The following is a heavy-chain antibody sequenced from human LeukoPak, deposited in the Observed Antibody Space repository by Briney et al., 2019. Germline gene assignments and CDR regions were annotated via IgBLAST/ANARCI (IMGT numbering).Heavy chain of an antibody. D-gene: IGHD2-2*01. V-gene: IGHV3-49*04. J-gene: IGHJ4*02. CDR3: TRIGTSGGEFDY. CDR1: GFTFGDYA. Sequence: GGSLRLSCTASGFTFGDYAMSWVRQAPGKGLGWVSFIRSKAYGGTPEYAASVKGRFTISRDDSKSIAYLQLNSLKSEDTAVYFCTRIGTSGGEFDYWGQGTLVTVSS. CDR2: IRSKAYGGTP.